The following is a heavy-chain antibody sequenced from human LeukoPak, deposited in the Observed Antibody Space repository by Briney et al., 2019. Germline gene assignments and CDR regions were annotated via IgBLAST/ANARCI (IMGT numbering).Heavy chain of an antibody. CDR3: ANLAYCGGDCYSTPGSYYYYGMDV. J-gene: IGHJ6*02. CDR1: GFTFSSYA. V-gene: IGHV3-30-3*01. D-gene: IGHD2-21*02. CDR2: ISYDGSNK. Sequence: GGSLRLSCSASGFTFSSYAMHWVRQAPGKGLEWVAVISYDGSNKYYADSVKGRFTISRDNSKNTLYLQMNSLRAEDTAVYYCANLAYCGGDCYSTPGSYYYYGMDVWGQGTTVTVSS.